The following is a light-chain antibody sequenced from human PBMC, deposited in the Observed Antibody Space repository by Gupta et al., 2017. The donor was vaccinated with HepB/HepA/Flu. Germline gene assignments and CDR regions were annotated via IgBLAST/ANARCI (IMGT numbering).Light chain of an antibody. CDR2: KAS. CDR3: QQYNSYKT. V-gene: IGKV1-5*03. Sequence: DIQMTQSPSTLSASVGDRVTITCRASQSISTWLAWYQQKPGKAPKVLIYKASSLERGVPSRFSGSGSGTEFTLTITSLQPDDFATYYCQQYNSYKTFGQGTKVEIK. J-gene: IGKJ1*01. CDR1: QSISTW.